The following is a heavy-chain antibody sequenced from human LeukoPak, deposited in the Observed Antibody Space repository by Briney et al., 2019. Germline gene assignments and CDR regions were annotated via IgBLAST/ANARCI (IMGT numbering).Heavy chain of an antibody. J-gene: IGHJ5*02. CDR2: INHSGST. Sequence: SGTLSLTCAVSGGSISSNYWWSWVRQPPGKGLEWIGEINHSGSTNYNPSLKSRVTISVDTSKNQFSLKLSSVTAADTAVYYCARGVVAGRLGWFDPWGQGTLVTVSS. D-gene: IGHD6-19*01. CDR1: GGSISSNYW. V-gene: IGHV4-4*02. CDR3: ARGVVAGRLGWFDP.